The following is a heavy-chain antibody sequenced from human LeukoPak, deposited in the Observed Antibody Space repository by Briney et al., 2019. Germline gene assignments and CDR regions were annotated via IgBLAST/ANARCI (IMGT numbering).Heavy chain of an antibody. J-gene: IGHJ4*02. CDR1: GFTFSSYW. CDR2: IKQDGSEK. V-gene: IGHV3-7*01. D-gene: IGHD4/OR15-4a*01. Sequence: GGSLRLSCAASGFTFSSYWMSWVRQAPGKGLEWVANIKQDGSEKYYVDSVKGRFTISRDNAKNSLYLQMNSLRAEDTAVYYCAREERGGVLWFDYRGQGTLVTVSS. CDR3: AREERGGVLWFDY.